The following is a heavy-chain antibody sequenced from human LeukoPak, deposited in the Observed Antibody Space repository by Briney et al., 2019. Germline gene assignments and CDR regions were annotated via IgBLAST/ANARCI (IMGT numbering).Heavy chain of an antibody. Sequence: SETLSLTCTVSGGSISSGGYYWSWIRQHPGKGLEWIGYIYYSGSTYYNPSLKSRVTISVDTSKNQFSLKLSSVTAADTAVYYCARTIVVVPAANDAFDIWGQGTMVTVSS. CDR1: GGSISSGGYY. V-gene: IGHV4-31*03. D-gene: IGHD2-2*01. J-gene: IGHJ3*02. CDR3: ARTIVVVPAANDAFDI. CDR2: IYYSGST.